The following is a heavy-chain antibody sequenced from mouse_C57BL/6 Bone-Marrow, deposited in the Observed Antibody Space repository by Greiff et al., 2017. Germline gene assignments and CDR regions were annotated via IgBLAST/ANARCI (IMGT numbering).Heavy chain of an antibody. Sequence: QVQLKESGAELVRPGTSVKVSCKASGYAFTNYLIEWVKQRPGQGLEWIGVINPGSGGTNYNEKFKGKATLTADKSSSTAYMQLSSLTSEDSAVYFCARSTAQAWFAYWGQGTLVTVSA. J-gene: IGHJ3*01. CDR1: GYAFTNYL. D-gene: IGHD3-2*02. CDR3: ARSTAQAWFAY. V-gene: IGHV1-54*01. CDR2: INPGSGGT.